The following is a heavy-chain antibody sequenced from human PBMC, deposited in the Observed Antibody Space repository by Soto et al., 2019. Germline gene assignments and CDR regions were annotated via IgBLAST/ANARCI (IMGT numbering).Heavy chain of an antibody. V-gene: IGHV3-7*01. J-gene: IGHJ4*02. CDR2: MNQDGSES. Sequence: EVQLVESGGGLVQPGASLRLSCAASGFSLSSYWMSWVRQAPGKGLEWVANMNQDGSESDYVGSVKGRFTFTRDNAKTSLYLQMNSLRAEDTAVYYCARLSTSAGRRDLACWGQGTLVTVSS. CDR3: ARLSTSAGRRDLAC. CDR1: GFSLSSYW.